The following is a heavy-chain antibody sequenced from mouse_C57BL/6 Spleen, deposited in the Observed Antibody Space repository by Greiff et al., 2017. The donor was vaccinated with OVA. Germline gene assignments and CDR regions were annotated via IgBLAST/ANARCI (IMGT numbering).Heavy chain of an antibody. J-gene: IGHJ2*01. D-gene: IGHD2-1*01. Sequence: EVKLMESGGGLVKPGGSLKLSCAASGFTFSDYGMHWVRQAPEKGLEWVAYISSGSSTIYYADTVKGRFTISRDNAKNTLFLQMTSLRSEDTAMYYCASGPPLLSFDYWGQGTTLTVSS. V-gene: IGHV5-17*01. CDR3: ASGPPLLSFDY. CDR1: GFTFSDYG. CDR2: ISSGSSTI.